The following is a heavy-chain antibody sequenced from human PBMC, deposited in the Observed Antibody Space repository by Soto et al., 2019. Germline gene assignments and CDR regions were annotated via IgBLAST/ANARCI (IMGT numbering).Heavy chain of an antibody. D-gene: IGHD2-15*01. CDR3: ARDRGVVVAAPWGWFDP. CDR2: ISSSGSTI. CDR1: GFTFSSYE. Sequence: SVGGLVQPGGSLRLSCAASGFTFSSYEMNWVRQAPGKGLEWVSYISSSGSTIYYADSVKGRFTISRDNAKNSLYLQMNSLRAEDTAVYYCARDRGVVVAAPWGWFDPWGQGTLVTVSS. J-gene: IGHJ5*02. V-gene: IGHV3-48*03.